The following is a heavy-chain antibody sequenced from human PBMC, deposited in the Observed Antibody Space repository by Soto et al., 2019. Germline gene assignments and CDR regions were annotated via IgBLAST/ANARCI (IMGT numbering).Heavy chain of an antibody. D-gene: IGHD6-19*01. CDR1: GYTFTGYY. Sequence: QVQLVQSGAEVKKPGASVKVSCKASGYTFTGYYMHWVRQAPGQGLEWMGWINPNSGGTNYAQKFQGWVTMTRDTSISTAYVELSRLRSDDTAVYYCARGDSSGWRDGYYGMDVWGQGTTVTVSS. J-gene: IGHJ6*02. CDR2: INPNSGGT. V-gene: IGHV1-2*04. CDR3: ARGDSSGWRDGYYGMDV.